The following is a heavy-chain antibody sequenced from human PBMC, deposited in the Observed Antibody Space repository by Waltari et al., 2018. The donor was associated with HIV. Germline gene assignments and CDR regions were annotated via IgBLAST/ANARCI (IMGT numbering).Heavy chain of an antibody. D-gene: IGHD2-15*01. CDR3: ASSGVYAHDAFKI. J-gene: IGHJ3*02. CDR2: MNSDGTTR. V-gene: IGHV3-74*01. CDR1: GLTFHPYW. Sequence: EVQLVESGGGLVQPGGYLRLSCAASGLTFHPYWMQWLRQVPGKGLVWVSRMNSDGTTRSYADSVKGRFTISRDNAKNTLYVEMNSLRADDTAVYYCASSGVYAHDAFKIWGQGTKVIVSS.